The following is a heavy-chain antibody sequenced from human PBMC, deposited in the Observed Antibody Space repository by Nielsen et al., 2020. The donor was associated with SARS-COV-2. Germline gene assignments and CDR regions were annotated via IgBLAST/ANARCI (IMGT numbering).Heavy chain of an antibody. J-gene: IGHJ6*02. CDR3: ARESLLLWFGESSVGMDV. V-gene: IGHV1-3*01. CDR1: GYTFTSYA. CDR2: INAGNGNT. Sequence: ASVKVSCKASGYTFTSYAMHWVRQAPGQRLEWMGWINAGNGNTKYSQKFQGRVTITRDTSASTAYMELSSLRSEDTAVYYCARESLLLWFGESSVGMDVWGQGTTVTVSS. D-gene: IGHD3-10*01.